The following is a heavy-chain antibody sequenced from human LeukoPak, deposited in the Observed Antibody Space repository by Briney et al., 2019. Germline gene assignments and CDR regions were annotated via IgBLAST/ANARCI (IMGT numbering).Heavy chain of an antibody. D-gene: IGHD2-15*01. Sequence: GRSLRLSCAASGFTFSSYGMHWVRQAPGKGLEWVAVISYDGSNKYYADSVKGRFTISRDNSKNTLYLQMNSLRAEDTAVYYCAKRGGPQYCSGGSCSYYFDYWGQGTLVTVSS. V-gene: IGHV3-30*18. CDR1: GFTFSSYG. CDR2: ISYDGSNK. J-gene: IGHJ4*02. CDR3: AKRGGPQYCSGGSCSYYFDY.